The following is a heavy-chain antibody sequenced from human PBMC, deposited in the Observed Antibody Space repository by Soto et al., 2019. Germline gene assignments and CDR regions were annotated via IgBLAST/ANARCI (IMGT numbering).Heavy chain of an antibody. J-gene: IGHJ6*02. CDR2: IIPIFGTA. CDR3: AREGSGGYSGHGNYYGMDG. D-gene: IGHD5-12*01. Sequence: QVQLVQSGAEVKKPGSSVKVSCKASGGTFSSYAISWVRQAPGQGLEWMGGIIPIFGTANYAQKFQGRVTITADKSTSTAYMELSSLRSEDTAVYYCAREGSGGYSGHGNYYGMDGWGQGTTVTVSS. V-gene: IGHV1-69*06. CDR1: GGTFSSYA.